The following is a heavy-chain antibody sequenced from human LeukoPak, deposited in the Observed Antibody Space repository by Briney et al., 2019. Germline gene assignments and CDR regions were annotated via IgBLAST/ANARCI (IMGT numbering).Heavy chain of an antibody. V-gene: IGHV1-69*05. CDR3: ARDYVRVGAKGAFDI. D-gene: IGHD1-26*01. CDR2: IIPIFGTA. CDR1: GGTFSSYA. Sequence: GASVKVSCKASGGTFSSYAISWVRQAPGQGLEWMGRIIPIFGTANYPQKFQGRVTITTDESTSTAYMELSSLRSEDTAVYYCARDYVRVGAKGAFDIWGQGTMVTVSS. J-gene: IGHJ3*02.